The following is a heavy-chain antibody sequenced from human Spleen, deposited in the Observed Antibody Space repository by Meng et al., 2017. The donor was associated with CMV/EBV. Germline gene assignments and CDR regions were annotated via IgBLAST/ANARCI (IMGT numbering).Heavy chain of an antibody. J-gene: IGHJ5*02. Sequence: ASVKVSCKASGYTFTRYDINWVRQATGQGLEWMGWINPNSGGTNYAQKFQGRVTMTRDTSISTAYMELSRLRSDDTAVYYCAKTGGLLWFGEPPANWFDPWGQGTLVTVSS. CDR3: AKTGGLLWFGEPPANWFDP. V-gene: IGHV1-2*02. D-gene: IGHD3-10*01. CDR1: GYTFTRYD. CDR2: INPNSGGT.